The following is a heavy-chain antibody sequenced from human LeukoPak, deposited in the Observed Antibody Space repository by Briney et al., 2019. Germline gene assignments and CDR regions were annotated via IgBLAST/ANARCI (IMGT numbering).Heavy chain of an antibody. Sequence: TGGSLRLSCAASGFTFSSYEMDWVRQAPGKGLEWVSYISSSGSTIYYADSVKGRFTISRDNAKNSLYLQMNSLRAEDTAVYYCARSPEIYFMDVWGKGTTVTVSS. J-gene: IGHJ6*03. V-gene: IGHV3-48*03. D-gene: IGHD5-24*01. CDR2: ISSSGSTI. CDR1: GFTFSSYE. CDR3: ARSPEIYFMDV.